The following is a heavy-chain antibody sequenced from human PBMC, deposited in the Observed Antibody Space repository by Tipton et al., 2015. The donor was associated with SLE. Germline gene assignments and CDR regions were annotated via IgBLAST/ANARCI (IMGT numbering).Heavy chain of an antibody. D-gene: IGHD5-12*01. Sequence: TLSLTCAVYGGSFSGYYWSWIRQPPGKGLEWIGEINHSGSTNYNPSLKSRVTISVDTSKNQFSLKLSSVTAADTAVYYCARGYSGYVLISYMAVGAKGTTGTISS. CDR2: INHSGST. V-gene: IGHV4-34*01. J-gene: IGHJ6*03. CDR1: GGSFSGYY. CDR3: ARGYSGYVLISYMAV.